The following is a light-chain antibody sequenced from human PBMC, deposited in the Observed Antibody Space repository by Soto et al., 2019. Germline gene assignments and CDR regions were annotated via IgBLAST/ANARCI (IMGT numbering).Light chain of an antibody. CDR2: GNT. Sequence: QSVLTQPPSVSGAPGQRVTISCTGSSANIGAGYDVHWYQQLPGTAPKLLIYGNTNRPSGVPDRFSGSKSGTSASLAITGLQAEDEADYYCQSYDSSLIADVFGPGTKLTVL. CDR3: QSYDSSLIADV. V-gene: IGLV1-40*01. J-gene: IGLJ1*01. CDR1: SANIGAGYD.